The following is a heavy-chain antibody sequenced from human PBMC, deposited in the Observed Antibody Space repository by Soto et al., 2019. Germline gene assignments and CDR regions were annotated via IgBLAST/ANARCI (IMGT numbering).Heavy chain of an antibody. D-gene: IGHD2-2*01. V-gene: IGHV1-69*06. CDR1: GGTFSSYA. CDR2: IIPIFGTA. Sequence: ASVKVSCKASGGTFSSYAISWVRQAPGQGLEWMGGIIPIFGTANYAQKFQGRVTITADKSTSTAYMELSSLRSEDTAVYYCARVLGHCSSTSCHDYWGQGTLVTVSS. J-gene: IGHJ4*02. CDR3: ARVLGHCSSTSCHDY.